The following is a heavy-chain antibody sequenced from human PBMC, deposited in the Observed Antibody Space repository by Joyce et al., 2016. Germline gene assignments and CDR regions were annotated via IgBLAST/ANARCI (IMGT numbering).Heavy chain of an antibody. D-gene: IGHD1-7*01. CDR3: ARDLALMSIRGTELSFDP. V-gene: IGHV1-69*01. CDR1: GDTFNIYC. Sequence: QVHLVQSGAEVKKPGSSVRVSCKASGDTFNIYCITWVRQATGQGLEGMGGIVPVFVSPRYAQKFQGRVTITADDSTSTSYMELYSLRSEDTGIYYCARDLALMSIRGTELSFDPWGQGTLVTVSS. CDR2: IVPVFVSP. J-gene: IGHJ5*02.